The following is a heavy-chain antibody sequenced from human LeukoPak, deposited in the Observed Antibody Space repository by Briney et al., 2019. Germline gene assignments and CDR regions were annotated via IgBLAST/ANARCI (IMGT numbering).Heavy chain of an antibody. CDR2: ISAYNGNT. CDR3: ARDPGAFSGGYVNYFDY. J-gene: IGHJ4*02. D-gene: IGHD5-12*01. V-gene: IGHV1-18*01. Sequence: ASVKVSCKASGYTFTSYGISWVRQAPGQGLEWMGWISAYNGNTNYAQKLQGRVTMTTDTSTSTAYMEPRSLRSDDTAVYYCARDPGAFSGGYVNYFDYWGQGTLVTVSS. CDR1: GYTFTSYG.